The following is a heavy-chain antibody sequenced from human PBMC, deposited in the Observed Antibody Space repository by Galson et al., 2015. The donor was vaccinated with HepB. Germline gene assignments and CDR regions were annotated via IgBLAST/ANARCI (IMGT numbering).Heavy chain of an antibody. CDR2: SSWIGPTQ. CDR1: GFTFTIQG. CDR3: ARLTGIVVFGPADY. J-gene: IGHJ4*02. V-gene: IGHV3-20*04. D-gene: IGHD3-22*01. Sequence: SLRLSCAASGFTFTIQGITWVGQFPGKGPGWVSASSWIGPTQRLGSPLRGGSTSSRANPKNSRILQMNSLRVEDTALYYCARLTGIVVFGPADYWGQGILVTVSS.